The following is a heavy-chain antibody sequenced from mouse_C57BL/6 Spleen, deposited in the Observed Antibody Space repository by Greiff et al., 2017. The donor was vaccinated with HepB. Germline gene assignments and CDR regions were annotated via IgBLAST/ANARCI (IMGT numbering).Heavy chain of an antibody. CDR3: TRQGYYGNTWFAY. J-gene: IGHJ3*01. V-gene: IGHV1-15*01. D-gene: IGHD2-1*01. Sequence: QVQLQQSGAELVRPGASVTLSCKASGYTFTDYEMHWVKQTPVHGLEWIGAIDPETGGTAYNQKFKGKAILTADRSSSTAYMELRSLTSEDSAVYYCTRQGYYGNTWFAYWGQGTLVTVSA. CDR1: GYTFTDYE. CDR2: IDPETGGT.